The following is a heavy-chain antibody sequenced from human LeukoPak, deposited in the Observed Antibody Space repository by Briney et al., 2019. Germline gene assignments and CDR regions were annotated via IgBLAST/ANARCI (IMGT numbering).Heavy chain of an antibody. CDR2: IQNDEIDK. J-gene: IGHJ6*02. V-gene: IGHV3-30*02. D-gene: IGHD6-13*01. CDR3: AKQLGLDYYYGIDV. Sequence: GGSLRLSCPASGFTFTTYGMHWVRQAPGEGLEWLAFIQNDEIDKFYADSVKGRFTISRDNSKNTLYLQMNSLRAEDTAVYYCAKQLGLDYYYGIDVWGLRTTVTVSS. CDR1: GFTFTTYG.